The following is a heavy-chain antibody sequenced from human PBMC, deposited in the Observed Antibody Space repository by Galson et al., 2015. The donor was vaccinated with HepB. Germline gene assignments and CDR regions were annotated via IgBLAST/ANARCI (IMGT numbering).Heavy chain of an antibody. Sequence: SLRLSCAASGFTFSTYAMGWVRQAPGKGLEWVSSVPFSGDSPFYADSVKGRFTISRDNSKNTLYLQMNSLRAEDTAVYYCAASPSGWYWYYFDNWGQGTLVTVSS. D-gene: IGHD6-19*01. CDR1: GFTFSTYA. CDR2: VPFSGDSP. V-gene: IGHV3-23*01. CDR3: AASPSGWYWYYFDN. J-gene: IGHJ4*02.